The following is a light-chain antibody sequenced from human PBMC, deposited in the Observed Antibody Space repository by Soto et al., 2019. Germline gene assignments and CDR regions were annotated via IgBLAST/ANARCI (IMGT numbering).Light chain of an antibody. Sequence: DIQMTQSPSTLSASVGDRVTITCRASQSISSWLAWYQQKPGKAPKLLIYKASSLESGVPSRFSGSGSGTEFTLTIRSLQPDDFATYYCPQSFTFGPGTKVDIK. CDR3: PQSFT. J-gene: IGKJ3*01. CDR1: QSISSW. CDR2: KAS. V-gene: IGKV1-5*03.